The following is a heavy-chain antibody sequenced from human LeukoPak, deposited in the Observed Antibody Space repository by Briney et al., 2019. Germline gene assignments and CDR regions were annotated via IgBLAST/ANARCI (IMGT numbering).Heavy chain of an antibody. CDR2: ISYDGSNK. CDR3: AKDRGDGYSHDAFDI. Sequence: AGGSLRLSCAASGFTFSSYGMHWVRQAPGKGLEWVAVISYDGSNKYYAASVKGRFTISRDNSKNTLYLQMNSLRAEDTAVYYCAKDRGDGYSHDAFDIWGQGTMVTVSS. J-gene: IGHJ3*02. CDR1: GFTFSSYG. V-gene: IGHV3-30*18. D-gene: IGHD5-24*01.